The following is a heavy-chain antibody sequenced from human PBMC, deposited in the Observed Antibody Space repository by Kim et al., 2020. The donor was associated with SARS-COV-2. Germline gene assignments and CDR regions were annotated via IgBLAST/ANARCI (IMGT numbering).Heavy chain of an antibody. Sequence: GGSLRLSCAASGFTFSSYAMHWVRQAPGKGLEWVAVISYDGSNKYYADSVKGRFTISRDNSKNTLYLQMNSLRAEDTAVYYCARDLRYYDILTGYLHELGMPRYYYYGMDVWGQGTTVTVSS. D-gene: IGHD3-9*01. CDR3: ARDLRYYDILTGYLHELGMPRYYYYGMDV. J-gene: IGHJ6*02. V-gene: IGHV3-30-3*01. CDR1: GFTFSSYA. CDR2: ISYDGSNK.